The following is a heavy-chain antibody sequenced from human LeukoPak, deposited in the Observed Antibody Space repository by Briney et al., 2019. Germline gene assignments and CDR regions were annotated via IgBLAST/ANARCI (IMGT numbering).Heavy chain of an antibody. V-gene: IGHV3-30*18. J-gene: IGHJ5*02. CDR3: AKDSLNYDLSYTNP. D-gene: IGHD3-3*01. CDR1: GFTFSSYG. Sequence: PGGSLRLSCAASGFTFSSYGMHWVRQAPGKGLEWVAVISYDGSNKYYADSVKGRFTISRDNSKNTLYLQMNSLRAEDTAVYYCAKDSLNYDLSYTNPWGQGTLVTVSS. CDR2: ISYDGSNK.